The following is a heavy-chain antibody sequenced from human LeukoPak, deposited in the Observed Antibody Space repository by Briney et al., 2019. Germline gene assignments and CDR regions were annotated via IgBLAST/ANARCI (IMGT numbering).Heavy chain of an antibody. CDR1: GGSISSYY. Sequence: SETLSLTCTVSGGSISSYYWSWIRQPAGKGLEWIGRIYTSGSTNYNPSLKSRVTMSVDTSKNQFSLKLSSVTAADTAVYYCARGLRYFDWSLYYFDYWGQGTLVTVSS. D-gene: IGHD3-9*01. CDR3: ARGLRYFDWSLYYFDY. CDR2: IYTSGST. J-gene: IGHJ4*02. V-gene: IGHV4-4*07.